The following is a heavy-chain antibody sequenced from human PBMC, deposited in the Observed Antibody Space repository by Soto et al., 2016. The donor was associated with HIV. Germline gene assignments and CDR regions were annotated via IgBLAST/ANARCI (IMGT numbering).Heavy chain of an antibody. D-gene: IGHD6-13*01. Sequence: EVQLVETGGGLIQPGGSLRLSCAASGFPVSYNYMSWVRQAPGKGLEWVSSLYSGGTTYYADSVKGRFTISRDNSKNTLYLQMNSLRAEDTAVYYCTRSLDGSNSWYRFDYVGQGTWSPSPQ. CDR2: LYSGGTT. CDR3: TRSLDGSNSWYRFDY. V-gene: IGHV3-53*02. CDR1: GFPVSYNY. J-gene: IGHJ4*02.